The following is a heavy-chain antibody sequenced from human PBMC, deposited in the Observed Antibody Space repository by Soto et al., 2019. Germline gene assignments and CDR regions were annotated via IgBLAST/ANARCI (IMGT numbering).Heavy chain of an antibody. CDR3: ARGRDYSYFDY. J-gene: IGHJ4*02. CDR2: IYDSGST. D-gene: IGHD4-4*01. Sequence: PSETLSLTCTVSGGSIRSGDSYWSWIRQPPGKGLEWIGYIYDSGSTYYNPSLKSRVIISVDTSKNQFSLKLSSVAAADTAVYFCARGRDYSYFDYWGQGTLVTVSS. V-gene: IGHV4-30-4*01. CDR1: GGSIRSGDSY.